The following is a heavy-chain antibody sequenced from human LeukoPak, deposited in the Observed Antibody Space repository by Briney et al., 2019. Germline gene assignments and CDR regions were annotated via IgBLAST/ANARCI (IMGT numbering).Heavy chain of an antibody. V-gene: IGHV3-74*01. J-gene: IGHJ3*02. CDR1: GFTFSSYW. CDR2: INSDGSST. Sequence: PGGSLRLSCAASGFTFSSYWMHWVRHAPGKGLVWVSRINSDGSSTGYADSVKGRFTISRDNAKNTLYLQMNSLRAEDTAVYYCAKYIPFDAFDIWGQGTMVTVSS. CDR3: AKYIPFDAFDI. D-gene: IGHD2-2*02.